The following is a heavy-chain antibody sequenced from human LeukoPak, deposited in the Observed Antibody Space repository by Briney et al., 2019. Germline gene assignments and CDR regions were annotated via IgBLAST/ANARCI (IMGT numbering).Heavy chain of an antibody. J-gene: IGHJ4*02. CDR1: GFTFSSYE. CDR3: ARDFVGAFDY. V-gene: IGHV3-48*03. CDR2: ISSSDTTI. Sequence: PGGSLRLSCAASGFTFSSYEMNWVRQAPGKGLEWVSYISSSDTTIYYADFVKGRFTISRDNAKNSLYLQMNSLRAEDTAVYYCARDFVGAFDYWGQGTLVTVSS. D-gene: IGHD1-26*01.